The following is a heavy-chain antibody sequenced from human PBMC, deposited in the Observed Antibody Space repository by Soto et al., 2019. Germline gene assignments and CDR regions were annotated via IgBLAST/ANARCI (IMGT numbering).Heavy chain of an antibody. CDR1: GGTFSSYA. Sequence: QVQLVQSGAEVKKPGSSVKVSCKASGGTFSSYAISWVRQAPGQGLGWMGGIIPIFGTANYEQKFQGRVTITADEPTSPAYMELSSLRADDTAVYYCARDVGYYDSSGYPYYFDYWGQGTLVTVSS. CDR2: IIPIFGTA. V-gene: IGHV1-69*01. CDR3: ARDVGYYDSSGYPYYFDY. J-gene: IGHJ4*02. D-gene: IGHD3-22*01.